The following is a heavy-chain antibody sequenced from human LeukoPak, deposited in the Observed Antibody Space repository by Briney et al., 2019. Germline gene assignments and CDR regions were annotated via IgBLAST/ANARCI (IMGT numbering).Heavy chain of an antibody. V-gene: IGHV3-74*03. CDR1: GFTFSSFW. CDR2: INGDGSSI. Sequence: PGGSLRLSCAASGFTFSSFWMHWVRQTPGMGLVWVSRINGDGSSIKYADSVKGRFTMSRDNAKNSLYLQMDSLRVEDTAMYYCTKALDFWGQGTLVTVSS. CDR3: TKALDF. J-gene: IGHJ4*02.